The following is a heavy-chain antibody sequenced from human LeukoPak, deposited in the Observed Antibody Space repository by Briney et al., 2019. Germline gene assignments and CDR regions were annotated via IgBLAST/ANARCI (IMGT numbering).Heavy chain of an antibody. CDR2: IYHSGST. CDR3: AREASHMARAFDI. D-gene: IGHD3-10*01. Sequence: SETLSLTCTVSGYSISSGYYWGWIRQPPGKGLEWIGSIYHSGSTYYNPSLKSRVTISVDTSKNQFSLKLSSVTAADTAVYYCAREASHMARAFDIWGQGTMVTVSP. J-gene: IGHJ3*02. CDR1: GYSISSGYY. V-gene: IGHV4-38-2*02.